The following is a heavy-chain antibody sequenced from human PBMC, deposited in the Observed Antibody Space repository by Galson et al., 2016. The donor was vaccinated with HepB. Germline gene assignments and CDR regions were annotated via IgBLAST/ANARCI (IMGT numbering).Heavy chain of an antibody. CDR3: AREGNYYTLDY. CDR1: AYTFTNYA. V-gene: IGHV1-3*01. J-gene: IGHJ4*02. Sequence: VKVSCKASAYTFTNYAIHWVRQAPGQGLEWMGWIIPGNGDTKYSQTFQGRVTIARDTSANTAYMELSSLRSEDTAVYYCAREGNYYTLDYWGQGTLVTVSS. D-gene: IGHD1-26*01. CDR2: IIPGNGDT.